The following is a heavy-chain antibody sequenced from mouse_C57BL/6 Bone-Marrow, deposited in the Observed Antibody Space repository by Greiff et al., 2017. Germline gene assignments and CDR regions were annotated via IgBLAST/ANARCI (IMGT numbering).Heavy chain of an antibody. D-gene: IGHD3-2*02. CDR2: INPSTGGT. V-gene: IGHV1-42*01. Sequence: VQLKESGPELVKPGASVKISCKASGYSFTGYYMNWVKQSPEKSLEWIGEINPSTGGTTYNQKFKAKATLTVDKSSSTAYMQLKSLTSEDSAVYYCAISSGYPFDYWGQGTTLTVSS. CDR3: AISSGYPFDY. J-gene: IGHJ2*01. CDR1: GYSFTGYY.